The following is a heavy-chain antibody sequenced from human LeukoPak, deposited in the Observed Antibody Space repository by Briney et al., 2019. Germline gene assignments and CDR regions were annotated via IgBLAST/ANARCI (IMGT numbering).Heavy chain of an antibody. CDR1: VYTFTGYY. CDR3: AREKRGFGELFFNWFDP. V-gene: IGHV1-2*02. D-gene: IGHD3-10*01. Sequence: ASVKVSCMASVYTFTGYYMHWVRQAPGQGLEWMGWINPNSGGTNYAQKFQGRVTMTRDTSISTAYMELSRLRSGDTAVYYCAREKRGFGELFFNWFDPWGQGTLVTVSS. J-gene: IGHJ5*02. CDR2: INPNSGGT.